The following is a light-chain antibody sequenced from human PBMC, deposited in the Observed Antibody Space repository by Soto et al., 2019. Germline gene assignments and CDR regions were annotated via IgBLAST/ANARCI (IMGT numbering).Light chain of an antibody. J-gene: IGKJ4*01. CDR1: QGISNH. Sequence: DIEMTPSPPSVSASVGDRVTITCRARQGISNHLAWFQLKPGKAPKSLIYDVSSLQSGVPSKFSGSVSGTDFTLTISSLQPEDFATYYCQQYHNYPVTFGGGTKVEIK. CDR2: DVS. CDR3: QQYHNYPVT. V-gene: IGKV1-16*02.